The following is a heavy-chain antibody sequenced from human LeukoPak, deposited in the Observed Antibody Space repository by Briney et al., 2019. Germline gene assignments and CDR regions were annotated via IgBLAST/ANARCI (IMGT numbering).Heavy chain of an antibody. V-gene: IGHV4-30-4*01. D-gene: IGHD2-15*01. CDR3: ARDCSGGSCYGAFDI. J-gene: IGHJ3*02. CDR2: IYDSGST. CDR1: GASIRSGDYY. Sequence: SETLSLTCTVSGASIRSGDYYWSWIRQPPGKGLEWIGYIYDSGSTYYNPSLKSRITISVDTSENRFSLKLSSVTATDTAVYYCARDCSGGSCYGAFDIWGQGTMVTASS.